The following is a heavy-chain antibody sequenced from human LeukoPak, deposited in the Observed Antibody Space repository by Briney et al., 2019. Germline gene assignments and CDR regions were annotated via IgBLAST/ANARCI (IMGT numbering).Heavy chain of an antibody. V-gene: IGHV5-51*01. CDR2: IYPGDSDT. CDR3: PRQGSGYSPTYYYYMDV. Sequence: GESLKISCKGSGYSFTSYWIGWGRQMPGKGLEWMGIIYPGDSDTRYSPSFQGQVTISADNSISNAYLQWSSLTASDTAMYYCPRQGSGYSPTYYYYMDVWGKGTTVTISS. J-gene: IGHJ6*03. CDR1: GYSFTSYW. D-gene: IGHD5-18*01.